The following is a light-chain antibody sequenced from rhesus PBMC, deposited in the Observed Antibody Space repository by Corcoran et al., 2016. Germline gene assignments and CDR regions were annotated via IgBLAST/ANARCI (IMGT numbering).Light chain of an antibody. V-gene: IGLV2-32*01. Sequence: QAALTQPRSVSGSPGQSVTISCTGTSSDIGGYNFVSWYQKHPGTAPKLLIYEVTKRPSGVSDRFSAYKSGNTASLTISGLQAQDEADFHCCSYTGSFTFFMFGTGTRLTVL. CDR1: SSDIGGYNF. J-gene: IGLJ1*01. CDR2: EVT. CDR3: CSYTGSFTFFM.